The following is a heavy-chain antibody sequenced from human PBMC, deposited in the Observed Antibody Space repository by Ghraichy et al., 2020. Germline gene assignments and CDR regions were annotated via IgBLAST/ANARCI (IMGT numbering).Heavy chain of an antibody. V-gene: IGHV3-21*01. CDR2: ISNSGDYI. Sequence: GGSLRLSCAASGFSFGGYGMNWVRQAPGKGLEWVASISNSGDYIYYADSVRGRFTISRYNTKNSLSLQMDSLRDDDTGLYYCARELWGWGASDHWGQGTLVTVSS. CDR3: ARELWGWGASDH. J-gene: IGHJ4*02. CDR1: GFSFGGYG. D-gene: IGHD3-16*01.